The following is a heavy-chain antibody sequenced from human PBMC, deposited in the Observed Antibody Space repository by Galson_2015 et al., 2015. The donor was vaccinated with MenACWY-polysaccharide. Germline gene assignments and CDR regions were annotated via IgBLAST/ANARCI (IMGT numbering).Heavy chain of an antibody. CDR1: GFTFSSYA. V-gene: IGHV3-23*01. CDR3: AKYIAPTTPYFDY. J-gene: IGHJ4*02. Sequence: SLRLSCAASGFTFSSYAMACGRQAPGKGLEWVASITRRPGSTYSADSLKGRFPFSSDHSQHTVYLQLTSLRAEDTALYYCAKYIAPTTPYFDYWGQGTLVTVSS. CDR2: ITRRPGST. D-gene: IGHD1-26*01.